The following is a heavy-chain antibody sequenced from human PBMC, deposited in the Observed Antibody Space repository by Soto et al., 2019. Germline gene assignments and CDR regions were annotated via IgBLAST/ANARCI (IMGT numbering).Heavy chain of an antibody. CDR1: GFTFSSYV. CDR2: ISYDGSNK. V-gene: IGHV3-30*03. D-gene: IGHD1-26*01. J-gene: IGHJ6*02. CDR3: ARLGAPDPNYYYGMDV. Sequence: PGGSRRRSWAAFGFTFSSYVMHWVRQAPGKGLEWVAVISYDGSNKYYADSVKGRFTISRDNSKNTLYLQMNSLRAEDTAVYYCARLGAPDPNYYYGMDVWGQGTTDTVSS.